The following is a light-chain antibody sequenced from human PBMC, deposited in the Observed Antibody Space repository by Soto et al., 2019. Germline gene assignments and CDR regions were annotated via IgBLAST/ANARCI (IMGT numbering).Light chain of an antibody. J-gene: IGKJ4*01. CDR3: QQSGTSPPVA. CDR1: QSVGSRF. CDR2: GAS. Sequence: EIVLTQSPGTLSLSPGERATLSRRASQSVGSRFLAWYQQKPGQAPRLLIYGASNRATGIPDRFSGSGSGTDFTLTISRLEPEDFAVYYCQQSGTSPPVAFGGGTKVDIK. V-gene: IGKV3-20*01.